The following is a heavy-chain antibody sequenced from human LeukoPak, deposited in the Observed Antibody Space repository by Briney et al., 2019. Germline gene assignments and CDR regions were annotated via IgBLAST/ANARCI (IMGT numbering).Heavy chain of an antibody. D-gene: IGHD5-12*01. CDR1: GGSISSSSYY. V-gene: IGHV4-39*01. Sequence: SETLSLTCTVSGGSISSSSYYWGWIRQPPGKGLEWIGSIYYSGSTYYNPSLKSRVTISVDTSKNQFSLKLSSVTAGDTAVYYSARLGYSGYDPCPDYWGQGTLVTVSS. CDR2: IYYSGST. J-gene: IGHJ4*02. CDR3: ARLGYSGYDPCPDY.